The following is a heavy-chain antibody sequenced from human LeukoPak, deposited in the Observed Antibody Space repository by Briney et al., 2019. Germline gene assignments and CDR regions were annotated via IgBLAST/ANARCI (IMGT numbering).Heavy chain of an antibody. J-gene: IGHJ3*02. CDR1: GYSFTSYW. CDR2: IYPGDSDT. D-gene: IGHD1-26*01. V-gene: IGHV5-51*01. CDR3: ASLSTPIVGATSAFDI. Sequence: GESLKISCKGSGYSFTSYWIGWVRQMPGKGLEWMGIIYPGDSDTRYSPSFQGQVTISADKSISTAYLRWSSLKASDTAMYYCASLSTPIVGATSAFDIWGQGTMVTVSS.